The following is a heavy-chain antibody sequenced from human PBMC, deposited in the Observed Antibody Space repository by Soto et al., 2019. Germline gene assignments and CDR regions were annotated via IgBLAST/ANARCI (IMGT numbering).Heavy chain of an antibody. V-gene: IGHV3-73*02. CDR3: TRLGDYGDILTGYFGY. CDR2: IRTKRNNYAT. J-gene: IGHJ4*02. Sequence: EIQLVESGGGLVQPGGSLKLSCAASGFTFSDCALHWVRQASGKGLEWVGHIRTKRNNYATAYSASVKGRFTVSRDDSKNTAYLQMNSLQTEDSAVYYCTRLGDYGDILTGYFGYWGQGTLVTGSS. CDR1: GFTFSDCA. D-gene: IGHD3-9*01.